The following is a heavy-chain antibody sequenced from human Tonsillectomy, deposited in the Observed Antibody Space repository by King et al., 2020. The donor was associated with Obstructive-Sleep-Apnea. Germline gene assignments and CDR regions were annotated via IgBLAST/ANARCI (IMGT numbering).Heavy chain of an antibody. Sequence: VQLQESGPGLVKPSQTLTLTCTVSGGSISSGGYYWSWIRQHPGKGLEWIGYSYYSGRTYYNPSLKSRVTILVDKSKNQFSLKLRSVTAADTAVYYCAGDPYGDYRGTDAFDIWGQGTMVTVSS. CDR2: SYYSGRT. V-gene: IGHV4-31*03. CDR1: GGSISSGGYY. D-gene: IGHD4-17*01. CDR3: AGDPYGDYRGTDAFDI. J-gene: IGHJ3*02.